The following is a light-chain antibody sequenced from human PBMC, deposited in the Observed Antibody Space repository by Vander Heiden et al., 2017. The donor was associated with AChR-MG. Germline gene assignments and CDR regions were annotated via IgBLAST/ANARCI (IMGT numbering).Light chain of an antibody. CDR1: SSDVGGYNY. V-gene: IGLV2-14*01. J-gene: IGLJ1*01. CDR3: SSYTSSSTLDV. Sequence: QSALTQPASVSGSPGQSTTISCTGTSSDVGGYNYVSWYQQHPAKAPNLLFYDVSKRPSGVPNRFSGSKSGNTASLTISGLQAEDEADYYCSSYTSSSTLDVFGTGTKVTVL. CDR2: DVS.